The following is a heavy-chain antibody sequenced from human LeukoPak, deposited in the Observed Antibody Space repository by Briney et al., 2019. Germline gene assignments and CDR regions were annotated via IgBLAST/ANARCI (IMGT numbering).Heavy chain of an antibody. D-gene: IGHD3-10*01. CDR2: ISAYNGNT. Sequence: ASVKVSCKASGYTFTSYYMHWVRQAPGQGLEWMGWISAYNGNTNYAQKLQGRVTMTTDTSTSTAYMELRSLRSDDTAVYYCARDSSWFGEFVVDYWGQGTLVTVSS. CDR3: ARDSSWFGEFVVDY. V-gene: IGHV1-18*04. J-gene: IGHJ4*02. CDR1: GYTFTSYY.